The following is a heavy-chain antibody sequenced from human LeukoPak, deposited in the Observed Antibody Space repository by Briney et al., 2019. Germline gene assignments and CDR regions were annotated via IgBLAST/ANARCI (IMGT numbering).Heavy chain of an antibody. J-gene: IGHJ4*02. D-gene: IGHD6-13*01. CDR1: GGSFSGYY. V-gene: IGHV4-34*01. CDR2: INHSGST. Sequence: LETLSLSCAVYGGSFSGYYWSWIRQPPGKGLEWIGEINHSGSTNYNPSLKSRVTISVDTSKNQFSLKLSSVTAADTAVYYCARRRQQLPHFGYWGQGTLVTVSS. CDR3: ARRRQQLPHFGY.